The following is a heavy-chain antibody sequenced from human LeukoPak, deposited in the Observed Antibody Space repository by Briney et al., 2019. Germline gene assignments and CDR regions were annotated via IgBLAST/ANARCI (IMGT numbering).Heavy chain of an antibody. Sequence: PSETLSLTCTDSGGSISNRSYYWAWIRQPPGKGLEWIGSIYYSGSTYYNPSLKRRLTISVDTSKSQFSLKLSSVTAADTAVYYCARHSSAATEGFDIWGQGTMVTVSS. J-gene: IGHJ3*02. V-gene: IGHV4-39*01. CDR2: IYYSGST. CDR1: GGSISNRSYY. CDR3: ARHSSAATEGFDI. D-gene: IGHD2-15*01.